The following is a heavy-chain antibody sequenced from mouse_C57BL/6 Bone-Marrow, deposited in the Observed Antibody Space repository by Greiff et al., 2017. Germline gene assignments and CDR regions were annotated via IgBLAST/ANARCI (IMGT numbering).Heavy chain of an antibody. Sequence: EVQLQQSGAELVKPGASVKLSCTASGFNIKDYYMHWVKQRTEQGLEWLGRIDPEDGETKYAPKFQGKATITADTSSNTASLQLSSLTSEDAAVYYCAQFSYYYGSPAWFAYWGQGTLVTVSA. J-gene: IGHJ3*01. CDR2: IDPEDGET. CDR1: GFNIKDYY. CDR3: AQFSYYYGSPAWFAY. D-gene: IGHD1-1*01. V-gene: IGHV14-2*01.